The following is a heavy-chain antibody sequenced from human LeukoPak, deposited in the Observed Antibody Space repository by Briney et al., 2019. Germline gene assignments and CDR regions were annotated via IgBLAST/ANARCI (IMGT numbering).Heavy chain of an antibody. CDR1: GGSISSYY. CDR3: ARDTPYYYGSGSYYLRERRFDY. J-gene: IGHJ4*02. V-gene: IGHV4-59*01. Sequence: SETLSLTCTVSGGSISSYYWSWIRQPPGKGLEWIGYIYYSGSTNYNPSLKNRVTISVDTSKNQFSLKLSSVTAADTAVYYCARDTPYYYGSGSYYLRERRFDYWGQGTLVTVSS. D-gene: IGHD3-10*01. CDR2: IYYSGST.